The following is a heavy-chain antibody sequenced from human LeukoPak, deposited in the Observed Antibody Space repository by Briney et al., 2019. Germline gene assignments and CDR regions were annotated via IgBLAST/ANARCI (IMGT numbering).Heavy chain of an antibody. J-gene: IGHJ4*02. D-gene: IGHD3-3*01. CDR3: ATFTYYDFWSGYPAEDY. CDR1: GGSISSSSYY. CDR2: IYYSGST. Sequence: PSETLSLTCTVSGGSISSSSYYWGWIRQPPGKGLEWIGSIYYSGSTYYNPSLKSRVTISVDTSKNQFSLKLSSVTAADTAVYYCATFTYYDFWSGYPAEDYWGQGTLVTVS. V-gene: IGHV4-39*01.